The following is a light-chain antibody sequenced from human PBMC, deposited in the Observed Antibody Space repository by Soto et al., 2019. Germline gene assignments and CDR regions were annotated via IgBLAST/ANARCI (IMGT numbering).Light chain of an antibody. Sequence: DIQMTQSPSSLSASVGDRVTITCRASQNISNNLNWYQQKPGKAPKLLIYAASSLENGVPSSFSGSGSGTDFTLTISSLQPEDFATYYCQQTYSAPYSFGQGTKLEIK. CDR1: QNISNN. V-gene: IGKV1-39*01. J-gene: IGKJ2*01. CDR3: QQTYSAPYS. CDR2: AAS.